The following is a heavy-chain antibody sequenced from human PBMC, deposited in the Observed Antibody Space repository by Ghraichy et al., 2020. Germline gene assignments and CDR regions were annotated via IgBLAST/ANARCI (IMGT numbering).Heavy chain of an antibody. CDR1: GFTFSSYS. CDR2: ISSSSSYI. D-gene: IGHD3-10*01. J-gene: IGHJ5*02. V-gene: IGHV3-21*01. CDR3: ARDDKPYGSGSYFWFDP. Sequence: GGSLRLSCAASGFTFSSYSMNWVRQAPGKGLEWVSSISSSSSYIYYADSVKGRFTISRDNAKNSLYLQMNSLRAEDTAVYYCARDDKPYGSGSYFWFDPWGQGTLVTVSS.